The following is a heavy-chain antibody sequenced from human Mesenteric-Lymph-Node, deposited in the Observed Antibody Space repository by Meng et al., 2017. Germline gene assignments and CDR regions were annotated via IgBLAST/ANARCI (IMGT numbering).Heavy chain of an antibody. J-gene: IGHJ6*02. D-gene: IGHD4-17*01. Sequence: GGSLRLSCAASGFTFSSYEMNWVRQAPGKGLEWVSYISSSGSTIYYADSVTGRFTISRDNAKNSLYLQMNSLRAEDTAVYYCARGYGYGLDVWGQGATVTVSS. CDR3: ARGYGYGLDV. CDR2: ISSSGSTI. V-gene: IGHV3-48*03. CDR1: GFTFSSYE.